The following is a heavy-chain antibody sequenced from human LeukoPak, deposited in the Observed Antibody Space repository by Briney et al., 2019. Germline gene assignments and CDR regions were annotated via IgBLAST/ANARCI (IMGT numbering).Heavy chain of an antibody. Sequence: PGGSLRLSCTVSGFTLSSYEMSWIRQAPGKGLEWVSSIDYDGGSGHYADSVKGRFTISRDNSNNTLFLHLNSLRGEDTALYYCTRNSGWYGLSWGQGTLVTVSS. D-gene: IGHD6-19*01. CDR1: GFTLSSYE. V-gene: IGHV3-23*01. J-gene: IGHJ1*01. CDR2: IDYDGGSG. CDR3: TRNSGWYGLS.